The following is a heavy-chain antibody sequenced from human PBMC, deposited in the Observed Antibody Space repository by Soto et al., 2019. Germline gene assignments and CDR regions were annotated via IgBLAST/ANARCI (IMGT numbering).Heavy chain of an antibody. CDR1: GGSFSGYY. V-gene: IGHV4-34*01. J-gene: IGHJ2*01. CDR3: ARGRGDGYNQNWYFDL. D-gene: IGHD3-10*01. CDR2: TNIGGSS. Sequence: QVHLRQWGAGLLKPSGTLSCTCGVYGGSFSGYYWGWFRRPPGRGLGGIGETNIGGSSNYNPSLKSRGSMSVGTSNNQFSLKLTSVTAADTAVYYCARGRGDGYNQNWYFDLWGRGTLVTVSS.